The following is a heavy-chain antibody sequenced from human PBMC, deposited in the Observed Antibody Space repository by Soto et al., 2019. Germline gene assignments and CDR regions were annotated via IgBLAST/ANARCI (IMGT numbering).Heavy chain of an antibody. Sequence: GESLKISCQGSGYSFTSYWIGWVRQRPGKGLEWMGRINPNDSYTTYSPSFQGHVTISTDKSFSTAYLQWSGLKASDTAMYYCARLGYCTGNSCYNFDSWGQGTLVTVSS. J-gene: IGHJ4*02. CDR1: GYSFTSYW. CDR3: ARLGYCTGNSCYNFDS. V-gene: IGHV5-10-1*01. CDR2: INPNDSYT. D-gene: IGHD2-2*02.